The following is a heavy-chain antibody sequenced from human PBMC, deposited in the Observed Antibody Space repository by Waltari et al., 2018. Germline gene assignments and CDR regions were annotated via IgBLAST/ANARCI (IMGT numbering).Heavy chain of an antibody. D-gene: IGHD6-13*01. CDR3: ATVQGSSWAYWYFDL. V-gene: IGHV1-24*01. Sequence: QVQLVQSGAEVKKPGASVKVSCKVSGYTLTELSMHWVRQAPGEGLTWMGGFDPEDGETIYEQKFQGRVTMTEDTSTDTAYMELSSLRSEDTAVYYCATVQGSSWAYWYFDLWGRGTLVTVSS. CDR1: GYTLTELS. J-gene: IGHJ2*01. CDR2: FDPEDGET.